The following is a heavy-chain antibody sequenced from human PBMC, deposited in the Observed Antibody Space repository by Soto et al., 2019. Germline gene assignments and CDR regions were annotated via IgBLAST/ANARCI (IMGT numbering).Heavy chain of an antibody. CDR3: ARHGPLKREDDAFDI. J-gene: IGHJ3*02. Sequence: ASETLSLTCTVSGGSISSSSYYWGWIRQPPGKGLEWIGSIYYSGSTYYNPSLKSRVTISVDTSKNQFSLKLSSVTAADTAVYYCARHGPLKREDDAFDIWGQGTMVTVSS. CDR2: IYYSGST. V-gene: IGHV4-39*01. CDR1: GGSISSSSYY.